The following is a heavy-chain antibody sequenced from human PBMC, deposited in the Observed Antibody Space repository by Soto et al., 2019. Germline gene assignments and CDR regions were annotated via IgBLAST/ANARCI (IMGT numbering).Heavy chain of an antibody. CDR1: GDSVSSNIAA. J-gene: IGHJ4*02. D-gene: IGHD4-4*01. Sequence: PQALSITCDISGDSVSSNIAAWNWISQSPSRGLEWLGRTYYRSKWYNDYAESVKSRITINPDTSKNQFSLHLNSVTPEDTAVYYCARDPPDFHSAFDYWGQGTLVTVSS. CDR3: ARDPPDFHSAFDY. V-gene: IGHV6-1*01. CDR2: TYYRSKWYN.